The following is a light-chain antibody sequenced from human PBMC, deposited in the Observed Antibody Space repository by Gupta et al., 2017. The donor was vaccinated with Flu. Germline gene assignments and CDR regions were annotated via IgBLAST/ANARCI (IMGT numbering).Light chain of an antibody. CDR2: AAP. V-gene: IGKV1-39*01. CDR1: QSISSY. CDR3: QQSYSTPWT. J-gene: IGKJ1*01. Sequence: DIQMTQSPSSLSASVGDRVTITCRASQSISSYLNWYQQKPGKAPKLLIYAAPSLQSGVPSRFSGSGSGTDFTLTISSLQPEDFATYYCQQSYSTPWTFGQGTKVESK.